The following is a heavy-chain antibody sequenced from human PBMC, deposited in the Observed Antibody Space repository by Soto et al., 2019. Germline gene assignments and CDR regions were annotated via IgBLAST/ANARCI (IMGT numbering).Heavy chain of an antibody. CDR1: GYTFTSYG. CDR2: ISAYNGNT. CDR3: ARDRPFYSSSWYYLDY. Sequence: ASVKVSCKASGYTFTSYGISWVRQAPGQGLEWMGWISAYNGNTNYAQKLQGRVTMTTDTSTSTAYMELRSLRSDDTAVYYCARDRPFYSSSWYYLDYWGQGTLVTVSS. J-gene: IGHJ4*02. V-gene: IGHV1-18*01. D-gene: IGHD6-13*01.